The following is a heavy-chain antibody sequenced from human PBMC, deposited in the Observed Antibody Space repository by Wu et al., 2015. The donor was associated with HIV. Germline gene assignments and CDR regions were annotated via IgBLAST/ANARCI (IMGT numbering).Heavy chain of an antibody. V-gene: IGHV1-69*13. CDR3: ARAKNYYDSSGYSYAFDY. D-gene: IGHD3-22*01. CDR1: GGTFSSYA. Sequence: QVQLVQSGAEAKKPGSSVKVSCKASGGTFSSYAISWVRQAPGQGLEWMGRIIPIFGTANYAQKFQGRVTITADESTSTAYMELSSLRSEDTAVYYCARAKNYYDSSGYSYAFDYLGQGTMVTVSS. J-gene: IGHJ3*01. CDR2: IIPIFGTA.